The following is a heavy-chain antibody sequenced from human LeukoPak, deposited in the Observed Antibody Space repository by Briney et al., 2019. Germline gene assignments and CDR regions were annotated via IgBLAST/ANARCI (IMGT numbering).Heavy chain of an antibody. J-gene: IGHJ4*02. CDR3: ARSATVTTGYFDY. CDR1: GGSISSTGHY. V-gene: IGHV4-39*07. Sequence: SETLSPTCSVSGGSISSTGHYWGWIRQSPEKGLDWIGSIYSNGNTYYNPSVKSRVTMSVDTSKNQFSLKLTSMTAAETAVYYCARSATVTTGYFDYWGQGALVTVSS. CDR2: IYSNGNT. D-gene: IGHD4-17*01.